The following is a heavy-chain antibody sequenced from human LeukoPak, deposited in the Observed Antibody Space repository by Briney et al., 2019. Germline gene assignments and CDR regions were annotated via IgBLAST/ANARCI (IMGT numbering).Heavy chain of an antibody. Sequence: GGSLRLSCAASGFTFSSYGMHWVRQAPGKGLEWVAVIWYDGSNKYYADSVKGRFTISRDNSKNTLYLQMNSLRAEDTAVYYCAREETFGYYGSGSYYNPTNYYGMDVWGQGTTVTVFS. CDR3: AREETFGYYGSGSYYNPTNYYGMDV. CDR2: IWYDGSNK. D-gene: IGHD3-10*01. J-gene: IGHJ6*02. CDR1: GFTFSSYG. V-gene: IGHV3-33*01.